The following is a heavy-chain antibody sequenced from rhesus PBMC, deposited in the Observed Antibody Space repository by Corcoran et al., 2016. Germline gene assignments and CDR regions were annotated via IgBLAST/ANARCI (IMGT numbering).Heavy chain of an antibody. D-gene: IGHD3-28*01. CDR1: GGSISSGYYY. V-gene: IGHV4-122*02. J-gene: IGHJ4*01. CDR3: ARAGMIVVISFDY. Sequence: QVQLQESGPGLVKPSETLSLTCAVSGGSISSGYYYWSWIRQPPGTGLEWIEYITYSGSTSYNPSLKSRVTISRDTSKNQFSLKLSSMTAADTAVYYCARAGMIVVISFDYWGQGVLVTVSS. CDR2: ITYSGST.